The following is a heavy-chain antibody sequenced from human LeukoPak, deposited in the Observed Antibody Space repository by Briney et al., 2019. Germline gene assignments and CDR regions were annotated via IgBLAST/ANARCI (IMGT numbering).Heavy chain of an antibody. V-gene: IGHV1-69*05. Sequence: SVKVSRKASGGTFSSYAISWVRQAPGQGLEWMGGIIPIFGTANYAQKFQGRVTITTDESTSTAYMELSSLRSEDTAVYYCARSARGYSYAYESNFDYWGQGTLVTVSS. J-gene: IGHJ4*02. D-gene: IGHD5-18*01. CDR3: ARSARGYSYAYESNFDY. CDR1: GGTFSSYA. CDR2: IIPIFGTA.